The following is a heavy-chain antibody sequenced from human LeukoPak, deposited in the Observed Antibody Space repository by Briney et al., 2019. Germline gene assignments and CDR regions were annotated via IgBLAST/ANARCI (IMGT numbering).Heavy chain of an antibody. CDR1: GFTFSDYY. CDR2: IGSSGSPI. V-gene: IGHV3-11*01. J-gene: IGHJ3*02. Sequence: GGSLRLSCAASGFTFSDYYMSWIRQAPGKGLEWVSYIGSSGSPIYYADSVKGRFAISRDNAKNSLYLQMNSLRAEDTAVYYCARRETYYYDSGGYSIDAFDIWGQGTMVTVS. D-gene: IGHD3-22*01. CDR3: ARRETYYYDSGGYSIDAFDI.